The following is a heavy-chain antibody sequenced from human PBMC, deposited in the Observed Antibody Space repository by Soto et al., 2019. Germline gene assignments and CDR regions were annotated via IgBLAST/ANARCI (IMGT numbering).Heavy chain of an antibody. CDR1: GGSISSGGYY. CDR2: IYYSGST. CDR3: ASGGGSGYYNY. Sequence: LSLTCTVSGGSISSGGYYWSWIHQHPGKGLEWIGYIYYSGSTYYNPSLKRRVTISVDTSKNQFSLKLSSVTATDTAVYYCASGGGSGYYNYWGQGTLVTVSS. V-gene: IGHV4-31*03. J-gene: IGHJ4*02. D-gene: IGHD3-22*01.